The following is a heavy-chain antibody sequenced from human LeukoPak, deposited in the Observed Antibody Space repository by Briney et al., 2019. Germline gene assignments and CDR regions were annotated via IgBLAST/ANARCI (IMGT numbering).Heavy chain of an antibody. CDR1: VFTFSSSW. D-gene: IGHD3-22*01. CDR2: IKQDGSKK. CDR3: AREYYYDSSGYYLDY. V-gene: IGHV3-7*01. J-gene: IGHJ4*02. Sequence: GGSLRLSCAASVFTFSSSWMTWVRQAPGKGLEWVANIKQDGSKKYYVDSVKGRFTISRDNAKNSLYLQMNSLRAEDTAVYYCAREYYYDSSGYYLDYWGQGTLVTVSS.